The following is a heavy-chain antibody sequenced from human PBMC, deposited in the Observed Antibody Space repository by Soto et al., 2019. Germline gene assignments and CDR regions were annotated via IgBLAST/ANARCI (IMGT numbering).Heavy chain of an antibody. CDR3: ARGRSSSLEWLSASYYYYGMDV. D-gene: IGHD3-3*01. Sequence: GASVKVSCKASGYTFTSYGISWVRQAPGQGLEWMGWISAYNGNTNYAQKLQGRVTMTTDTSTSTAYMELRSLRSDDTAVYYCARGRSSSLEWLSASYYYYGMDVWGQGTTVTVSS. J-gene: IGHJ6*02. CDR2: ISAYNGNT. V-gene: IGHV1-18*01. CDR1: GYTFTSYG.